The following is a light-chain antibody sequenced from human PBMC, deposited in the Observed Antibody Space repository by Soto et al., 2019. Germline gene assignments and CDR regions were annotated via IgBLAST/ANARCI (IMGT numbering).Light chain of an antibody. CDR2: GAS. V-gene: IGKV3-15*01. Sequence: IVMTQSPATLSVSPGERATLSCRASQSVNSNLAWYQQKPGQAPKLLIYGASTRATGIPARFSGSGSCAAITLTISSLQSEDFEIYYCQQYNSWLTFGGGTKVEVK. CDR3: QQYNSWLT. J-gene: IGKJ4*01. CDR1: QSVNSN.